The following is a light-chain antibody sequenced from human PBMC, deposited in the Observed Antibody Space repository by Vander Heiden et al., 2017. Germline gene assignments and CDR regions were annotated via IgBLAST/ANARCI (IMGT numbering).Light chain of an antibody. CDR1: SSNIGSNY. Sequence: QSVLTQPPSASGTPGQRIFISCSGSSSNIGSNYVYWYQQLPGTAPKLLIYRNNQRPSGVPDRFSGSKSGTSAPLAISGLRSEDEADYYCAAWDHSLSAVVFGGGTKLTVL. J-gene: IGLJ2*01. CDR2: RNN. V-gene: IGLV1-47*01. CDR3: AAWDHSLSAVV.